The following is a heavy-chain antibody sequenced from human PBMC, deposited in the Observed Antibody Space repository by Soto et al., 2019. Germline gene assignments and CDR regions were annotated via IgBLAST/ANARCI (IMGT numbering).Heavy chain of an antibody. J-gene: IGHJ3*02. CDR1: GGSFSGYY. CDR2: INHSGST. CDR3: ARSQGGVVPASKGAFDI. Sequence: QVQLQQWGAGLLKPSETLSLTCAVYGGSFSGYYWSWIRQPPGKGLEWIGEINHSGSTNYNPSLKSRVTLSVDTSKNQFSLKLSSVTAADTAVYYCARSQGGVVPASKGAFDIWGQGTMVTVSS. D-gene: IGHD2-2*01. V-gene: IGHV4-34*01.